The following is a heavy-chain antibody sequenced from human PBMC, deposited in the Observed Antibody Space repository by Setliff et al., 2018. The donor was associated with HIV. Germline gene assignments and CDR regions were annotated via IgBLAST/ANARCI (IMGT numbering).Heavy chain of an antibody. CDR1: GGSIKSSNYY. J-gene: IGHJ4*02. CDR2: IYYSGST. V-gene: IGHV4-31*03. Sequence: SETLSLTCTVSGGSIKSSNYYWSWIRQLPGRGLEWIGYIYYSGSTYYNPSLKSRVRISVDTSKNQFSLKLSSVPAADTAVYYCARTRWGAPVDYWGQGILVTVSS. CDR3: ARTRWGAPVDY. D-gene: IGHD3-16*01.